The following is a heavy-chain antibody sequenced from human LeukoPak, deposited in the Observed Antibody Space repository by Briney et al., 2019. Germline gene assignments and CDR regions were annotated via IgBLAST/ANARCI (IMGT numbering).Heavy chain of an antibody. D-gene: IGHD1-26*01. CDR1: GFTFSSYW. CDR2: INSDASTT. V-gene: IGHV3-74*01. CDR3: TRVAGSGSVD. J-gene: IGHJ4*02. Sequence: PGGSLRLSCAASGFTFSSYWMHWVRQAPGKGLVWVSRINSDASTTSYADSVKGRFTISRDNAKNTLHLQMNSLRAEDTAVYYCTRVAGSGSVDWGQGTLVTVPS.